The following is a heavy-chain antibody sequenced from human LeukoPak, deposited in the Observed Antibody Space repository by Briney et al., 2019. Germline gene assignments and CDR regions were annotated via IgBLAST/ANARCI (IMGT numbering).Heavy chain of an antibody. CDR1: GFTLSSHA. Sequence: GGSLRLSCAASGFTLSSHAMTWFRQGPGKGLECVSSIYGGGDSTFYADSVKGRFTISRDNSKYTLDLQMNRLRVEDSGMYYCAKDRTVVPLAYWYFDLWGRGTLVTVSS. D-gene: IGHD2-2*01. J-gene: IGHJ2*01. CDR2: IYGGGDST. V-gene: IGHV3-23*01. CDR3: AKDRTVVPLAYWYFDL.